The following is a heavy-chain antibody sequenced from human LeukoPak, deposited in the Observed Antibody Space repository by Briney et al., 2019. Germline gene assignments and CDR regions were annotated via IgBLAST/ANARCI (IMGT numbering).Heavy chain of an antibody. CDR2: INSDGSGT. CDR3: ARAGEGLLAYSFDI. Sequence: QPGGSLRLSCAASGFTFSSNWMHWVRQGPGKGLVWVSRINSDGSGTSYADFVKGRFTISRDNAKNTLYLQMNSLRAEDTAVYYCARAGEGLLAYSFDIWGQGTMVTVSS. CDR1: GFTFSSNW. D-gene: IGHD1-26*01. J-gene: IGHJ3*02. V-gene: IGHV3-74*01.